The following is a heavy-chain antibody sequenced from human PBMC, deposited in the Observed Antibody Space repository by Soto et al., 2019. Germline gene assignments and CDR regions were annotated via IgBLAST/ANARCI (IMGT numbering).Heavy chain of an antibody. CDR2: ISYDGSNK. CDR3: ARVPTHPAGRDGYNFHFDY. D-gene: IGHD5-12*01. V-gene: IGHV3-30-3*01. CDR1: GFTFSSYA. Sequence: PGGSLRLSCAASGFTFSSYAMHWVRQAPGKGLEWVAVISYDGSNKYYADSVKGRFTISRDNSKNTLYLQMNSLRAEDTAVYYCARVPTHPAGRDGYNFHFDYWGQGTLVTVSS. J-gene: IGHJ4*02.